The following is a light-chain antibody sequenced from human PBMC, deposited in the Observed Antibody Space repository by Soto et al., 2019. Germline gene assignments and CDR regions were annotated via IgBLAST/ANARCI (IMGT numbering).Light chain of an antibody. V-gene: IGLV2-14*01. J-gene: IGLJ2*01. CDR2: DVS. CDR3: SSYTTSNTVG. CDR1: SSDVGGYNS. Sequence: QSALTQPASVSGSPGQSITISCTGTSSDVGGYNSVSWYQQHPGKAPKLMIYDVSNRPSGVSIRFSGSKSGNTASLTISGLQAEDEADYYCSSYTTSNTVGFGGGTKLTVL.